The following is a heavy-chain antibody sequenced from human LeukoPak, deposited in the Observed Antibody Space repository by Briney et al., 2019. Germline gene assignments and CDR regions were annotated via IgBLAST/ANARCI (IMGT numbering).Heavy chain of an antibody. CDR1: GFTVDTYW. CDR3: VAWGSLVV. Sequence: GGSLRLSCVASGFTVDTYWMSWLRQAPGKGLDWVAHIKEDGTRKYYVDSVRGRFAISRDNAKNSLFLQMNSLRVEDTAVFYCVAWGSLVVWGQGTLVTVSS. J-gene: IGHJ4*02. V-gene: IGHV3-7*01. CDR2: IKEDGTRK. D-gene: IGHD3-16*01.